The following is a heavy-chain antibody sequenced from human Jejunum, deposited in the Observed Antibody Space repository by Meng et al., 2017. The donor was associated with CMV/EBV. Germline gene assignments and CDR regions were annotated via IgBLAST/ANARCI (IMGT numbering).Heavy chain of an antibody. CDR1: GFIFSSDG. Sequence: AASGFIFSSDGMHWVRQAPGKGLEWVAFMRSDGSDLHYVDSVKGRFIISRDNSNNMLYLQMNSLRLDDTAIYYCARRWESLSYFDYWGQGAPVTVSS. V-gene: IGHV3-30*02. D-gene: IGHD1-26*01. J-gene: IGHJ4*02. CDR2: MRSDGSDL. CDR3: ARRWESLSYFDY.